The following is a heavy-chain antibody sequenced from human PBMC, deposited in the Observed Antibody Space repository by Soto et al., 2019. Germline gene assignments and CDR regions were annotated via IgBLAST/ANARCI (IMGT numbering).Heavy chain of an antibody. CDR3: AKEAYGDRSWFDP. D-gene: IGHD4-17*01. CDR2: ISPDSTYI. Sequence: EAQLVESGGGLVKSGGSLRLSCAASGFTFSSYSMSWVRQAPGKGLEWVSSISPDSTYIYQADSVKGRFTISRDNAKNSLYLQMNSLRAEDAAIYYGAKEAYGDRSWFDPWGQGTLVTVSS. V-gene: IGHV3-21*01. CDR1: GFTFSSYS. J-gene: IGHJ5*02.